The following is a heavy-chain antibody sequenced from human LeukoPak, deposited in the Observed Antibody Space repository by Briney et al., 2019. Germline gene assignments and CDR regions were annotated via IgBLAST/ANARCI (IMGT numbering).Heavy chain of an antibody. V-gene: IGHV1-69*05. CDR1: GGTFSSYA. CDR2: IIPIFGTA. Sequence: SVKVSCKASGGTFSSYAISWVRQAPGQGLEWMGGIIPIFGTANYAQKLQGRVTMTTDTSTSTAYMELRSLRSDDTAVYYCARDRGSYSANWFDPWGQGTLVTVSS. J-gene: IGHJ5*02. CDR3: ARDRGSYSANWFDP. D-gene: IGHD1-26*01.